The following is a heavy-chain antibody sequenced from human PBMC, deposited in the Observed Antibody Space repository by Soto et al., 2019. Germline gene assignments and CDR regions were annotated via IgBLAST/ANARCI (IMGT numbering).Heavy chain of an antibody. V-gene: IGHV5-10-1*01. J-gene: IGHJ6*03. CDR1: GYSFTSYW. CDR2: IDPSDSYT. D-gene: IGHD3-10*01. CDR3: ARHPFGEDYYYYYMDV. Sequence: GESLKISCKGSGYSFTSYWISWVRQMPGKGLEWMGRIDPSDSYTNYSPSFQGHVTISADKSISTAYLQWSSLKASDTAMYYCARHPFGEDYYYYYMDVWGKGTTVTVSS.